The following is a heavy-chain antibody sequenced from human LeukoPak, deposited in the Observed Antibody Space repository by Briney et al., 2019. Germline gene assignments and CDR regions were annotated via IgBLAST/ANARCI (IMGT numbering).Heavy chain of an antibody. V-gene: IGHV3-7*01. CDR1: GFTFSAYC. D-gene: IGHD3-16*01. Sequence: PGGSLRLSCAASGFTFSAYCMAWVRQAPGKGLEWVANMKQDGREKHYVDSVKGRFTISRDNARNSLYLQMNSLRAEDSAVYYCARDDVGALDYWGQGTLVTVSS. CDR2: MKQDGREK. CDR3: ARDDVGALDY. J-gene: IGHJ4*02.